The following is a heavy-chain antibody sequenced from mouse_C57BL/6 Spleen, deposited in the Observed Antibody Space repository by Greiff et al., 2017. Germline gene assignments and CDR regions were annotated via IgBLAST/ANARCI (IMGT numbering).Heavy chain of an antibody. CDR1: GYAFTNYL. CDR3: AGSDEGYPTWFAY. D-gene: IGHD2-3*01. CDR2: INPGSGGT. J-gene: IGHJ3*01. V-gene: IGHV1-54*01. Sequence: QVQLKQSGAELVRPGTSVKVSCKASGYAFTNYLIEWVKQRPGQGLEWIGVINPGSGGTNYNEKFKGKATLTADKSSSTAYMQLSSLTSEDSAVYFCAGSDEGYPTWFAYWGQGTLVTVSA.